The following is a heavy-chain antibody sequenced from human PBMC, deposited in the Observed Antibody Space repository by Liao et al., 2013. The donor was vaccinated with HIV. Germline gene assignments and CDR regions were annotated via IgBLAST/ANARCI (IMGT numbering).Heavy chain of an antibody. D-gene: IGHD2-15*01. Sequence: QVQLQESGSGLVKPSETLSLTCTVSGGSISSYYWSWIRQSPGKGLEWIGYIYYSGNTNYNPSLKSRVTISVDTSKNQFSLKLTSVTAADTAVYYCVRGGFVGFFKDDPFDIWGQGTMVTVS. CDR1: GGSISSYY. V-gene: IGHV4-59*12. CDR2: IYYSGNT. CDR3: VRGGFVGFFKDDPFDI. J-gene: IGHJ3*02.